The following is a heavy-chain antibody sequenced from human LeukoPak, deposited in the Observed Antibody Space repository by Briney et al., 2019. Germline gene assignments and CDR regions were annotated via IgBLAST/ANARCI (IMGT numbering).Heavy chain of an antibody. V-gene: IGHV3-74*01. J-gene: IGHJ4*02. CDR3: VRDYDGFEY. CDR1: GFTFSTYW. CDR2: INVDGSST. Sequence: GGSLRLSCAVSGFTFSTYWMHWVRQVPGKGLAWVSRINVDGSSTRYADSVKGRFTISRDNAKNTPYLQMNSLRAEDTALYYCVRDYDGFEYWGQGTLVTVSP. D-gene: IGHD3-22*01.